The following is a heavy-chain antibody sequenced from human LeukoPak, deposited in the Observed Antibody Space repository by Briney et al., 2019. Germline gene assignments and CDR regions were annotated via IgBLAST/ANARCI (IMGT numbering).Heavy chain of an antibody. J-gene: IGHJ4*02. Sequence: ASVTVSCTASGYXFTSYGISWVRQAPGQGLQWMGWISAYNGNTNYAQKLQGRVTMTTDKSTSTAYMELRSLRSDDTAVYYCAREHPHFGELWNDYWGQGTLVTVSS. D-gene: IGHD3-10*01. CDR1: GYXFTSYG. V-gene: IGHV1-18*01. CDR2: ISAYNGNT. CDR3: AREHPHFGELWNDY.